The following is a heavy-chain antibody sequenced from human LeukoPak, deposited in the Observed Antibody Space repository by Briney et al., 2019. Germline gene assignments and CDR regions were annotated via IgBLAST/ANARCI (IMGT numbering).Heavy chain of an antibody. J-gene: IGHJ3*02. CDR1: GDSINSFY. Sequence: SETLSLTCTVSGDSINSFYWSWIRQPAGKGLEWIGSIYYSGSTYYNPSLKSRVTISVDTSKNQFSLKLSSVTAADTAVYYCASTTVQAFDIWGQGTMVTVSS. D-gene: IGHD4-17*01. CDR2: IYYSGST. CDR3: ASTTVQAFDI. V-gene: IGHV4-59*04.